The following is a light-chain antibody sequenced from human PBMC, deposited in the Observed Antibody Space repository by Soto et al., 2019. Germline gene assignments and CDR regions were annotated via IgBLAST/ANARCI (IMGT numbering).Light chain of an antibody. CDR3: QQRSNWPLT. Sequence: EIVLTQSPATLSFSTGERATLSCRASQSVSSYLAWYQQKAGQAPRLLIHDASYRATGIPARFSGSGSGTDFTLTISSLEPEDFAVYYCQQRSNWPLTFGGGTKVDIK. CDR1: QSVSSY. V-gene: IGKV3-11*01. CDR2: DAS. J-gene: IGKJ4*01.